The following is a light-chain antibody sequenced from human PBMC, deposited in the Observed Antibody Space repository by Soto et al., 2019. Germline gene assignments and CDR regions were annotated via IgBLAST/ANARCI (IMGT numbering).Light chain of an antibody. CDR1: QSISNY. V-gene: IGKV1-39*01. CDR3: QQSHSLPYT. Sequence: DIQMTQSPSSLSASVGDRVNITCRASQSISNYLNWYQQEPGKAPKLLIYAASSLQSGVPSRFSGSGSGTDFTLTISSLQPEDFATYYCQQSHSLPYTFGQGTKLEIK. CDR2: AAS. J-gene: IGKJ2*01.